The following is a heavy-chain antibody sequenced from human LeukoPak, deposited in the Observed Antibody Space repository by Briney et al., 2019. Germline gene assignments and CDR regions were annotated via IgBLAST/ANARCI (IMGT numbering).Heavy chain of an antibody. CDR3: ARVQPPLLASTNYFDY. V-gene: IGHV4-59*01. Sequence: PSETLSLTCTVSGGSISSYYWSWIRQPPGKGLEWIGYIYYSGSTNYNPSLKSRVTISVDTSKNQFSLKLSSVTAADTAVYYCARVQPPLLASTNYFDYWGQGTLVTVSS. D-gene: IGHD2-21*02. J-gene: IGHJ4*02. CDR2: IYYSGST. CDR1: GGSISSYY.